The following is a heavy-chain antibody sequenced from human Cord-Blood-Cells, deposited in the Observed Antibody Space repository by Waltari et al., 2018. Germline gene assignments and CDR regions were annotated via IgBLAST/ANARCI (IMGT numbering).Heavy chain of an antibody. Sequence: EVQLVESGGGLVQPGGSLRLSCAASGFTFSSYEMNWFRQAPGKGLEWVSYISSSGSTIYYADSVKGRFTISRDNAKNSLYLQMNSLRAEDTAVYYCAGQLGRTTSYAFDIWGQGTMVTDSS. V-gene: IGHV3-48*03. J-gene: IGHJ3*02. CDR3: AGQLGRTTSYAFDI. CDR1: GFTFSSYE. D-gene: IGHD7-27*01. CDR2: ISSSGSTI.